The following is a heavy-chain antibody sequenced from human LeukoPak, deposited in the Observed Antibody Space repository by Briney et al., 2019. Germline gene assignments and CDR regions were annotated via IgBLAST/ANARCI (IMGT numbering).Heavy chain of an antibody. CDR1: GFTLSSYE. D-gene: IGHD6-13*01. Sequence: GGSLRLSCAASGFTLSSYEMNWVRQAPEKGLEWVSYISSTGSTIYYADSVKGRFTISRDNAKNSLYLQLKSLRVEDTAVYYCASFYSSSPNNYYYYGMDVWGQGTTVTVSS. V-gene: IGHV3-48*03. CDR2: ISSTGSTI. J-gene: IGHJ6*02. CDR3: ASFYSSSPNNYYYYGMDV.